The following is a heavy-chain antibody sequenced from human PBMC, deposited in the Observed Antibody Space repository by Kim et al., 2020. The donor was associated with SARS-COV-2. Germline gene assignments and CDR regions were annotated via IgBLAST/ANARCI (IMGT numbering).Heavy chain of an antibody. CDR1: GFTFSIYA. J-gene: IGHJ3*02. D-gene: IGHD1-26*01. CDR2: ISYDGSNK. Sequence: GGSLRLSCAASGFTFSIYAIHWVRQAPGKGLEWVALISYDGSNKYYADSLKGRFTISRDNSKNTLYLQMNSLGAEDTAVYYCARAHSGSYRVAFYIWGQGTMVTVSS. V-gene: IGHV3-30-3*01. CDR3: ARAHSGSYRVAFYI.